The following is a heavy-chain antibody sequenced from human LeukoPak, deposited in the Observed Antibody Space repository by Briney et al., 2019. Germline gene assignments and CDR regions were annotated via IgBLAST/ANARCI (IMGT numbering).Heavy chain of an antibody. Sequence: PGGSLRLSCAASGFTSSSYWMHWVRQAPGKGLVWVSRINIDGSSTTYADSVKGRFTISRNNAKNTLYLQMNSLRAEDTAVYYCARDPVLDDYGGNSPYWGQGTLVTVSS. CDR1: GFTSSSYW. CDR2: INIDGSST. V-gene: IGHV3-74*01. D-gene: IGHD4-23*01. J-gene: IGHJ4*02. CDR3: ARDPVLDDYGGNSPY.